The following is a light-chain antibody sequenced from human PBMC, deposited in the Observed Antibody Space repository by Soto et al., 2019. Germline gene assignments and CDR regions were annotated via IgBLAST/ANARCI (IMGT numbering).Light chain of an antibody. Sequence: EIQMTQSPSSLSASVGERVTITCRASQSISSYLNWYQQKPGQAPKLLIYAASNLQRGVPSRFSGSGSGTDFSLTVSSLQPEDSATYYCQQTYSTPLYTFGQGTKLEIK. V-gene: IGKV1-39*01. CDR2: AAS. CDR3: QQTYSTPLYT. CDR1: QSISSY. J-gene: IGKJ2*01.